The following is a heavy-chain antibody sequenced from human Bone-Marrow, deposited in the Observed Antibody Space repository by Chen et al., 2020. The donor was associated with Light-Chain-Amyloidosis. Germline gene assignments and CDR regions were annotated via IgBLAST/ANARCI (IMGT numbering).Heavy chain of an antibody. CDR3: AKDISYDDILPGYPADAFDI. Sequence: EVQLVESGGGLLQRGGSLRLSCAASGFAFSSYAMSWVRQAPGKGLEWVSTIRGGGGSRFYGDSVKGRLTISRDNSKSALFLQRNSLRAEDTAVYYCAKDISYDDILPGYPADAFDIWGQGTMVTVSS. CDR1: GFAFSSYA. V-gene: IGHV3-23*04. CDR2: IRGGGGSR. J-gene: IGHJ3*02. D-gene: IGHD3-9*01.